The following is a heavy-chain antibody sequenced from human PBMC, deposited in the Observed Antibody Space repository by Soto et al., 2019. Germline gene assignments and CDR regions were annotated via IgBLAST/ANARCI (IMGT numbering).Heavy chain of an antibody. Sequence: PGGSLRLSCAASGFTFSSYAMSWVRQAPGKGLEWVSAISGSGGSTYYADSVKGRFTISRDNSKNTLYLQMNSLRAEDTAVYYCAKFWLFLIAAAGPLCYWGQGTLVTVSA. CDR1: GFTFSSYA. CDR3: AKFWLFLIAAAGPLCY. V-gene: IGHV3-23*01. CDR2: ISGSGGST. D-gene: IGHD6-13*01. J-gene: IGHJ4*02.